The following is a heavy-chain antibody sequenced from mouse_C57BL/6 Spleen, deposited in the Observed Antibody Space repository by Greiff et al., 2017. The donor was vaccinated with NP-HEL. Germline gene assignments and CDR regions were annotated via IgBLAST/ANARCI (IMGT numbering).Heavy chain of an antibody. D-gene: IGHD1-1*02. Sequence: DVKLQESGGGLVKPGGSLKLSCAASGFTFSDYGMHWVRQAPEKGLEWVAYISSGSSTIYYADTVKGRFTISRDNAKNTLFLQMTSLRSEDTAMYYCARYGAMDYWGQGTSVTVSS. CDR1: GFTFSDYG. CDR2: ISSGSSTI. CDR3: ARYGAMDY. J-gene: IGHJ4*01. V-gene: IGHV5-17*01.